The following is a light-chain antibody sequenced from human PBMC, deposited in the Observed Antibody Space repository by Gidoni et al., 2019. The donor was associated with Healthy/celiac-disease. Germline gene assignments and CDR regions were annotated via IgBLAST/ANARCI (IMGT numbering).Light chain of an antibody. CDR2: DAS. CDR3: QQRSNWPLLT. J-gene: IGKJ4*01. CDR1: QSVSSY. V-gene: IGKV3-11*01. Sequence: EIVLTQSPATLSLSPGERATLPCRASQSVSSYLAWYQPKPGQAPRLLIYDASNRATGIPARFSGSGSGTDFTLTISSLEPEDFAVYYCQQRSNWPLLTFGGGTKVEIK.